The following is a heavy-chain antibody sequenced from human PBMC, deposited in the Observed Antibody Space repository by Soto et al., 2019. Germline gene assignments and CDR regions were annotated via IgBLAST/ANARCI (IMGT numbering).Heavy chain of an antibody. D-gene: IGHD3-16*01. CDR1: GGSISSSSYY. CDR3: ARQEGGEYDYIWGSQIRYYYYYMDV. J-gene: IGHJ6*03. Sequence: SETLSLTCTVSGGSISSSSYYWGWIRQPPGKGLEWIGSIYYSGSTYYNPSLKSRVTISVDTSKNQFSLKLSSVTAADTAVYYCARQEGGEYDYIWGSQIRYYYYYMDVWGKGTTVTVSS. CDR2: IYYSGST. V-gene: IGHV4-39*01.